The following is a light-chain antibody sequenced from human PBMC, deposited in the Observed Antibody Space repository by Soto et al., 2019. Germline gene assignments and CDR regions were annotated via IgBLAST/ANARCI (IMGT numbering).Light chain of an antibody. CDR1: SRDVGDYNS. V-gene: IGLV2-11*01. CDR2: DVS. CDR3: CSYFGSDSYV. J-gene: IGLJ1*01. Sequence: QSALTKPRSVSGSPGQSVTVACIGTSRDVGDYNSVSWYQQHPGKAPKLMIYDVSKRPSWVPDRFSGSKSGNTASLTISGLQAEDEADYYGCSYFGSDSYVFGIGTKLTVL.